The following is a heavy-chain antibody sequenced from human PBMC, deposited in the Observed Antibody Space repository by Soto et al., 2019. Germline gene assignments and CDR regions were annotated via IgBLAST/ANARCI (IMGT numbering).Heavy chain of an antibody. D-gene: IGHD6-6*01. V-gene: IGHV3-23*01. CDR3: AKRVEYRSSTHYFDY. J-gene: IGHJ4*02. CDR1: GFTFRSYG. Sequence: EVQLLESGGGLVQPGGSLRLACVASGFTFRSYGMSWVRQAPGKGLEWVSSISDSGGSRYYADSVKGRFTISRDNSKNTLYMEMNSLRPEDAAVYYCAKRVEYRSSTHYFDYWGQGTLVTVSS. CDR2: ISDSGGSR.